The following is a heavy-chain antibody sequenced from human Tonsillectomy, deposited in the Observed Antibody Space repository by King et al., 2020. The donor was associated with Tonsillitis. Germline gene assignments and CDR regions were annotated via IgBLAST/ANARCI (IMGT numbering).Heavy chain of an antibody. V-gene: IGHV1-2*02. D-gene: IGHD5-18*01. CDR3: AREVMSPRGYSYYSDV. CDR2: ININSGAT. J-gene: IGHJ6*03. CDR1: GYTFTDNY. Sequence: QLVQSGAEVKKPGASVKVSCKASGYTFTDNYMHWVRQAPGQGLEWMGWININSGATNYAETFQGRVTMPRDTTNTTAYLERGRLGADDTAFYFCAREVMSPRGYSYYSDVWGTGTTVTVSS.